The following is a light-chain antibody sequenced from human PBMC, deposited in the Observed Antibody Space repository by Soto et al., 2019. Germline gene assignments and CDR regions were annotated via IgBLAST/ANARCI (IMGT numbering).Light chain of an antibody. CDR1: QSVSSSY. Sequence: EIVLTQSPGILSLSPGERATLSCRASQSVSSSYLAWYQQKPGQAPRLLIYGASSRATGIPDRFSGCGSGTDFTLTISRLEPEDFAVYYCQQYGSSPLYTFGQGTKLEIK. J-gene: IGKJ2*01. CDR2: GAS. CDR3: QQYGSSPLYT. V-gene: IGKV3-20*01.